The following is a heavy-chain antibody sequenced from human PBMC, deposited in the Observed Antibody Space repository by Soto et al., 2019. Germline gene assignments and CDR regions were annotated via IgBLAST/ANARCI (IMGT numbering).Heavy chain of an antibody. V-gene: IGHV3-9*02. CDR3: AKGKLAATIPSGWWSYMDV. D-gene: IGHD2-15*01. CDR1: GFTSDDYA. J-gene: IGHJ6*03. CDR2: IAWTGGST. Sequence: EVQLVESWGDLVQPGRSLRLSCAASGFTSDDYAMHCVLQSPGKCLEWVSGIAWTGGSTGYADSVKGRFTISRDSAKNYLSLRMNSLRTEDPALYYCAKGKLAATIPSGWWSYMDVWGKGTTVTVSS.